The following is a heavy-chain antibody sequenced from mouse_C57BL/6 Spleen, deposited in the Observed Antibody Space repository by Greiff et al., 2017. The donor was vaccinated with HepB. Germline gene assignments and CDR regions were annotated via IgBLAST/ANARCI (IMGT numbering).Heavy chain of an antibody. J-gene: IGHJ4*01. Sequence: VQLQQPGAELVKPGASVKLSCKASGNTFTSYWMQWVKQRPGQGLEWIGEIDPSDSYTNYNQKFKGKATLTVDTSSSTAYMQLSSLTSEDSAVYYCARGLLRYAMDYWGQGTSVTVSS. CDR3: ARGLLRYAMDY. CDR1: GNTFTSYW. D-gene: IGHD1-1*01. CDR2: IDPSDSYT. V-gene: IGHV1-50*01.